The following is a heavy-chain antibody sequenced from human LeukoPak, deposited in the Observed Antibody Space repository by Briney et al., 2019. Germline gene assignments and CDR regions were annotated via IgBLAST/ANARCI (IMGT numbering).Heavy chain of an antibody. V-gene: IGHV3-30*02. CDR2: IQYDANNQ. D-gene: IGHD3-22*01. Sequence: GGSLRLSCAASGFIFSRYGMHWVRQAPGKGLEGVAYIQYDANNQYYADSVKGRFTISRDNSKNTLYLQMNSLSAEDTAIYFCAKELYDNLGYYVKENSFDIWGQGTMLTVSS. CDR3: AKELYDNLGYYVKENSFDI. J-gene: IGHJ3*02. CDR1: GFIFSRYG.